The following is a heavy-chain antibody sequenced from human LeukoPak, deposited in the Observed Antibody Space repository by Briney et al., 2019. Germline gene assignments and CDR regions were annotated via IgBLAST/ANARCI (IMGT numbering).Heavy chain of an antibody. CDR2: ISGSGGST. J-gene: IGHJ4*02. CDR3: AKGGILTGRTSYYFDY. Sequence: GGSLRLSCAASGFTFSSYGMTWVRQAPGKGLEWVSAISGSGGSTYYADSVKGRFTISRDNSKNTLYLQVNSLRAEDTAVYYCAKGGILTGRTSYYFDYWGQGTLVTVSS. V-gene: IGHV3-23*01. CDR1: GFTFSSYG. D-gene: IGHD3-9*01.